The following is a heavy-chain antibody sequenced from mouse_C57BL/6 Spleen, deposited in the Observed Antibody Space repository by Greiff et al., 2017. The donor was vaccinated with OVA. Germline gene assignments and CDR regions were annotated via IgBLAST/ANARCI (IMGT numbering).Heavy chain of an antibody. CDR2: IHPNSGST. V-gene: IGHV1-64*01. J-gene: IGHJ4*01. CDR3: ARWGLAMDY. Sequence: QVQLKESGAELVKPGASVKLSCKASGYTFTSYWMHWVKQRPGQGLEWIGMIHPNSGSTNYNEKFKSKATLTVDKSSSTAYMQLSSLTSEDSAVYDCARWGLAMDYWGQGTSVTVSS. CDR1: GYTFTSYW.